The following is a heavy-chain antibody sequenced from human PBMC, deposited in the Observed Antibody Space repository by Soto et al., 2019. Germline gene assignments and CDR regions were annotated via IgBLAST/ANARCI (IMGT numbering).Heavy chain of an antibody. D-gene: IGHD3-3*01. Sequence: LLLQSGAELKKPGASVKISCKASGYSFSTYDISWLRLAPGQQPEWMGRISPKSGNTNYAQKFQDRVTMTADTSSNTAYMELRGLRSDDTATYYCATSYDSGFDPWGQGTLVTVSA. CDR2: ISPKSGNT. CDR3: ATSYDSGFDP. V-gene: IGHV1-18*04. CDR1: GYSFSTYD. J-gene: IGHJ5*02.